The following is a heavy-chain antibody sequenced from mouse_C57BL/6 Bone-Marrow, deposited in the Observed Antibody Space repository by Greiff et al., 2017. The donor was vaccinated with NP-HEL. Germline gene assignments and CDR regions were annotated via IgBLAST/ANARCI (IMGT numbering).Heavy chain of an antibody. J-gene: IGHJ1*03. D-gene: IGHD2-1*01. Sequence: QVQLQQPGAELVKPGASVKVSCKASGYTFTSYWMHWVKQRPGQGLEWIGRIHPSGSDTNYNQKFKGKATLTVDKSSSTAYMQVSSLTSEDSAVYYCAMDGNYSYWYFDVWGTGTTVTVSS. CDR2: IHPSGSDT. CDR1: GYTFTSYW. V-gene: IGHV1-74*01. CDR3: AMDGNYSYWYFDV.